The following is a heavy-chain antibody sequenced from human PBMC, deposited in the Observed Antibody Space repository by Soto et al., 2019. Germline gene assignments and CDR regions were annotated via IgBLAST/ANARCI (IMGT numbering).Heavy chain of an antibody. CDR3: ARDQGGSHYY. CDR2: ISAYNGNT. V-gene: IGHV1-18*01. Sequence: ALVKVSCKPSGYTFTSYVLRWVRQAPGQGLEWMGWISAYNGNTNSQKLQGRVTMTTDTSTSTAYMELRSLRSDDTAVYYCARDQGGSHYYWGQGTLVTVSS. J-gene: IGHJ4*02. CDR1: GYTFTSYV. D-gene: IGHD1-26*01.